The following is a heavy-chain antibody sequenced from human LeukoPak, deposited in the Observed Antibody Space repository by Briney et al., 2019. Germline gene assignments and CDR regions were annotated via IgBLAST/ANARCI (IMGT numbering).Heavy chain of an antibody. D-gene: IGHD3-3*01. CDR1: GGSMSSYY. Sequence: SETLSLTCTVSGGSMSSYYWSWIRQPPGKGLEWIGYIYYSGSTNYNPSLKSRVTISVDTSKNQFSLKLSSVTAADTAVYYCARLGPGLLASLLYVEGSQYYYYYMDVWGKGTTVTVSS. CDR2: IYYSGST. V-gene: IGHV4-59*01. CDR3: ARLGPGLLASLLYVEGSQYYYYYMDV. J-gene: IGHJ6*03.